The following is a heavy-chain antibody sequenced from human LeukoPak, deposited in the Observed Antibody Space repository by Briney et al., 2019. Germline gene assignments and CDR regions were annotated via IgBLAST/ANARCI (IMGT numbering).Heavy chain of an antibody. D-gene: IGHD3-10*01. J-gene: IGHJ4*02. CDR1: GGSVSSSYY. Sequence: SETLSLTCTVSGGSVSSSYYWGWIRQPPGKGLEWIGSIYYGGSTYYNASLRSRVTTSVDTSKNQFSLKLSSVTAADTAVYYCARDLDYGSGSFGLDYWGQGTLVTVSS. V-gene: IGHV4-39*07. CDR2: IYYGGST. CDR3: ARDLDYGSGSFGLDY.